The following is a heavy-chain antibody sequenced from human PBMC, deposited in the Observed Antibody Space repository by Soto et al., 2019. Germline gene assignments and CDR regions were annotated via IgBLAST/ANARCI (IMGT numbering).Heavy chain of an antibody. J-gene: IGHJ4*02. CDR3: AKDGYYDSSGYYYCNGFDY. CDR2: ISGSGGST. V-gene: IGHV3-23*01. CDR1: GFTFSSYA. D-gene: IGHD3-22*01. Sequence: PGGSLRLSCAASGFTFSSYAMSWVRQAPGKGLEWVSAISGSGGSTYYADSVKGRLTISRDNSKNKLYLQMNSLRAADTAVYYCAKDGYYDSSGYYYCNGFDYWGQGTLVTVSS.